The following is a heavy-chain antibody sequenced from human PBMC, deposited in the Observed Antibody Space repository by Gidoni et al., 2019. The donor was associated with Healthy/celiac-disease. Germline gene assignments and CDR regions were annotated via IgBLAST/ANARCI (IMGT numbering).Heavy chain of an antibody. CDR2: IYPGDSDT. D-gene: IGHD3-22*01. CDR1: GYRFTSYW. J-gene: IGHJ4*02. Sequence: VQLVQSGAEVKKPGASLKISCKCSGYRFTSYWIGWVRQMPGKGLEVMGIIYPGDSDTRYSPAFQGQVTISADKSISTAYLQWSSLKASDTAMYYCARLGYYDSSGYQDYWGQGTLVTVSS. CDR3: ARLGYYDSSGYQDY. V-gene: IGHV5-51*01.